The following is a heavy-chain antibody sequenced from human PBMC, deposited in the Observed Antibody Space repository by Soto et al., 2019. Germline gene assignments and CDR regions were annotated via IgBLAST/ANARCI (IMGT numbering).Heavy chain of an antibody. Sequence: SETLSLTCTVSGGSIGSGGYYWSWIRQHPGKGLEWIGYIYYSGITYYNPSLKSRVTISVDTSKKQFSLKLSSVTAADTAVYYCARSPGCYFDYWGQGTMVTVSS. CDR1: GGSIGSGGYY. CDR2: IYYSGIT. J-gene: IGHJ4*02. V-gene: IGHV4-31*03. CDR3: ARSPGCYFDY.